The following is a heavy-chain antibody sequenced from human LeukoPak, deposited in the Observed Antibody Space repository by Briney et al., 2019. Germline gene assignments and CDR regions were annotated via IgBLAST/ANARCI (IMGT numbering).Heavy chain of an antibody. Sequence: PGGSLRLSCAASGFTFSSYAMSWVRQAPGKGLEWVSAISGSGGSTYYADSVKGRFTISRDNSKNTLYLQMNSLRAEDTAVYYCAKDRLGYCSSTSCYRWFDPWGQGTLVTVSS. CDR3: AKDRLGYCSSTSCYRWFDP. D-gene: IGHD2-2*01. V-gene: IGHV3-23*01. CDR1: GFTFSSYA. J-gene: IGHJ5*02. CDR2: ISGSGGST.